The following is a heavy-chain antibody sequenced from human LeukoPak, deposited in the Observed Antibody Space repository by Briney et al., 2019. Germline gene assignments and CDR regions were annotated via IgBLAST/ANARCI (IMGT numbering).Heavy chain of an antibody. CDR1: GFIVSSNY. CDR2: ISSGGST. V-gene: IGHV3-53*01. Sequence: GGSLRLSCAASGFIVSSNYMSWVRQAPGKGLEWVSAISSGGSTYYADSVKGRFTISRDNSKNTLHLQMNSLRAEDTAVYYCARVGGYYYYMDVWGKGTTVTVSS. CDR3: ARVGGYYYYMDV. J-gene: IGHJ6*03. D-gene: IGHD3-16*01.